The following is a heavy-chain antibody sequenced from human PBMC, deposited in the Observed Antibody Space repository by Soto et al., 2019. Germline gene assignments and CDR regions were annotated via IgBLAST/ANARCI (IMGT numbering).Heavy chain of an antibody. CDR1: GASITSGGYY. V-gene: IGHV4-31*03. CDR2: IYYSGST. Sequence: QVQLQESGPGLVKPSQTLSLTCTVSGASITSGGYYWSWIRQHPGKGLEWIGYIYYSGSTYYNPSLQSRVTISVDTYKKQFSLKLSSVTAADTAVYSCTRSIQHWGQGTLVTVSS. CDR3: TRSIQH. J-gene: IGHJ1*01.